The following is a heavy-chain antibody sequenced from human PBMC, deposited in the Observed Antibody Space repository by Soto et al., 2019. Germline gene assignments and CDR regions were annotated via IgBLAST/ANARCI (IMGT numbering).Heavy chain of an antibody. CDR3: ARQYGSSWDSFDY. D-gene: IGHD6-13*01. Sequence: QLQLQESGPGLVQPSETLSLTCTVSGGSISSSSYYWGWIRQPPGKGLEWIGSIYYSGSTYYNPSPTSRVTISVDTSKNQFSLKLSSVTAADTAVYFCARQYGSSWDSFDYWVQGTLVTVSS. CDR2: IYYSGST. V-gene: IGHV4-39*01. J-gene: IGHJ4*02. CDR1: GGSISSSSYY.